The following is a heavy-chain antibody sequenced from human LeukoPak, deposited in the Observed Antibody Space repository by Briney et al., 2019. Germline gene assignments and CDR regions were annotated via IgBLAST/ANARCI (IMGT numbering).Heavy chain of an antibody. V-gene: IGHV4-39*01. CDR1: GVSMSSPSFY. Sequence: PSETLSLTCSVSGVSMSSPSFYWAWLRQPPGKGLEWIGNIYYSGSTYYNPSLKSRVTISVDTSKNQFSLKLSSVTAADKAVYYCASMSRGVILGPNYYSYYMDVWGKGATVIVSS. D-gene: IGHD3-10*01. CDR2: IYYSGST. J-gene: IGHJ6*03. CDR3: ASMSRGVILGPNYYSYYMDV.